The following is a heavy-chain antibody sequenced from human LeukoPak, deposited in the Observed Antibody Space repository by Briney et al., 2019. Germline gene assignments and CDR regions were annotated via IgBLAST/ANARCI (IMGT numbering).Heavy chain of an antibody. J-gene: IGHJ6*02. V-gene: IGHV1-8*01. CDR3: ARGEQWLVPENYYYYYGMDV. D-gene: IGHD6-19*01. CDR1: GYTFTSYD. CDR2: MNPNSGNT. Sequence: ASVKVPCKASGYTFTSYDINWVRQATGQGLEWMGWMNPNSGNTGYAQKFQGRVTMTRNTSISTAYMELSSLRSEDTAVYYCARGEQWLVPENYYYYYGMDVWGQGTTVTVSS.